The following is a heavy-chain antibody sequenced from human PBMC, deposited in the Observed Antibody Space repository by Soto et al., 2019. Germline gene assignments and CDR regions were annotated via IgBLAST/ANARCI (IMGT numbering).Heavy chain of an antibody. Sequence: SETLSLTCSISGGSFSSYHWSWIRQPPGKGLEWIGYIFYSGSTTYNPSLKSRVTISLDTSKNQFSLKVSSVTAADTAVYYCARDRDYYGSGSYSDYWGQGTLVTVSS. V-gene: IGHV4-59*01. J-gene: IGHJ4*02. CDR1: GGSFSSYH. CDR3: ARDRDYYGSGSYSDY. CDR2: IFYSGST. D-gene: IGHD3-10*01.